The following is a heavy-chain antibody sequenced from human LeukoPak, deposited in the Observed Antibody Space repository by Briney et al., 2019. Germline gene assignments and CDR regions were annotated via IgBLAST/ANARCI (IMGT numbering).Heavy chain of an antibody. Sequence: ASVKVSCKASGYTFTSYYMHWVRQAPGQGLEWMGIINPSGGSTSYAQKFQGRVTMIRDMSTSTVYMELSNLRSEDTAVYYCAREPLSTGLDYWGQGTLVTVSS. CDR1: GYTFTSYY. D-gene: IGHD2-2*01. CDR3: AREPLSTGLDY. J-gene: IGHJ4*02. V-gene: IGHV1-46*01. CDR2: INPSGGST.